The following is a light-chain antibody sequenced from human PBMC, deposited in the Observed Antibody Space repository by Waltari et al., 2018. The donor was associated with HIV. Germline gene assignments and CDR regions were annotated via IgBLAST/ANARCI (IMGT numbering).Light chain of an antibody. CDR1: QDIGSD. J-gene: IGKJ4*01. CDR3: LQHHHYPLT. V-gene: IGKV1-17*01. Sequence: DIQMTQSPSSLSASVGDRVAVTCRASQDIGSDLAWYQQRGTEAPKRLIYSASSLQNGVQSRFSGVGSGTDFTLTINGLKPEDSATYFCLQHHHYPLTFGGGTTV. CDR2: SAS.